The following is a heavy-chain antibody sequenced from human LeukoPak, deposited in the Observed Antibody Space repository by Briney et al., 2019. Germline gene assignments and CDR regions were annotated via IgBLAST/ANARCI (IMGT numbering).Heavy chain of an antibody. D-gene: IGHD6-13*01. J-gene: IGHJ5*02. CDR1: GYTLSSHA. CDR3: ARAYSSSWYYWFDP. V-gene: IGHV1-69*13. CDR2: IIPIFGTA. Sequence: ASVKVSCKAFGYTLSSHAMNWVRQAPGQGLEWMGGIIPIFGTANYAQKFQGRVTITADESTSTAYMELSSLRSEDTAVYYCARAYSSSWYYWFDPWGQGTLVTVSS.